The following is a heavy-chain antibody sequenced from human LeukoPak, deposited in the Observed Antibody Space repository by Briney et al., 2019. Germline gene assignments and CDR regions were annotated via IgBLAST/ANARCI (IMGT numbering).Heavy chain of an antibody. CDR2: IYHSGST. CDR1: GGSISSYY. J-gene: IGHJ4*02. CDR3: ARKNVVVVAATLLNYFDY. V-gene: IGHV4-59*08. D-gene: IGHD2-15*01. Sequence: SETLSLTCTVSGGSISSYYWSWIRQPPGKWLEWIGSIYHSGSTYYNPSLKSRVTISVDTSKNQFSLKLSSVTAADTAVYYCARKNVVVVAATLLNYFDYWGQGTLVTVSS.